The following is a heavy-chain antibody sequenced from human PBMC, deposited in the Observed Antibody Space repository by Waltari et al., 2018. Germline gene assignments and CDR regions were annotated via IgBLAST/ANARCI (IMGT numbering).Heavy chain of an antibody. J-gene: IGHJ3*02. CDR2: IYHSGGT. D-gene: IGHD3-22*01. V-gene: IGHV4-38-2*01. CDR3: ASSNDSSGYYYVDAFDI. CDR1: GYSISSGYY. Sequence: QVQLQESGPGLVKPSETLSLTCAVSGYSISSGYYWGWIRQPPGKGLEWIGSIYHSGGTSYNPSLKSRLTISVDTSKIHFSLKLISVTAADTAVYYFASSNDSSGYYYVDAFDIWGQGTMVTVSS.